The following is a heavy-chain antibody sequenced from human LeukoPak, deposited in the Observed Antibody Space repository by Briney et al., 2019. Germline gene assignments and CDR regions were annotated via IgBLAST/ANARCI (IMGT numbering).Heavy chain of an antibody. CDR3: AKVGDNWDFDY. V-gene: IGHV3-30*18. Sequence: GGSLTLSCAASGFTFSSYAMHWLRQAPGKGLEWVALISYDGSNRYYPDSVKGRFTISRDNSKNTLYLQMNSLRGEDTAVYYCAKVGDNWDFDYWGQGTLVTVSS. D-gene: IGHD1-1*01. CDR2: ISYDGSNR. CDR1: GFTFSSYA. J-gene: IGHJ4*02.